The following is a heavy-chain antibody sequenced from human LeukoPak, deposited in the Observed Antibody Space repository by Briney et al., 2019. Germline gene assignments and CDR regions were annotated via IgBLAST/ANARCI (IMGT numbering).Heavy chain of an antibody. CDR3: ARPSFTQGSYFDY. D-gene: IGHD2-15*01. J-gene: IGHJ4*02. CDR1: GFTFDDYT. V-gene: IGHV3-43*01. CDR2: ITWDGGST. Sequence: GGSLRLSCAASGFTFDDYTMHWVRQAPGKGLEWVSLITWDGGSTYYVDSVKGRFTISRDNAKNSLYLQMNSLSAEDTAVYYCARPSFTQGSYFDYWGQGTLVTVSS.